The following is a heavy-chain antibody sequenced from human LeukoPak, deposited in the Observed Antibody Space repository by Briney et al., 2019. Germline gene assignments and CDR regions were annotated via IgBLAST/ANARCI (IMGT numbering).Heavy chain of an antibody. CDR3: AKPRVMGGLWFDY. V-gene: IGHV3-15*01. Sequence: GGSLRLSCAASGFTFSNAWMSWVRQAPGKGLEWVGRIKSKTNGGTTDYAAPVKGRFTISRDNSKNTLYLQMNSLRAEDTAVYYCAKPRVMGGLWFDYWGQGTLVTVSS. J-gene: IGHJ4*02. CDR2: IKSKTNGGTT. D-gene: IGHD3-16*01. CDR1: GFTFSNAW.